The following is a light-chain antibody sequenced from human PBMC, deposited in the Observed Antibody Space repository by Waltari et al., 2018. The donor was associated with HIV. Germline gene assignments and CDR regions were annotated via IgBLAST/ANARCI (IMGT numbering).Light chain of an antibody. V-gene: IGLV2-14*01. Sequence: QSALTQPASVSGSPGQSITLSCTGTSSDVGGYNYVSWYQQHPDKAPKLVIFEVNKRPSGVSNRFSGSKSGNTASLTISGLQAEDEADYYCSSYTSSRTLVFGGGTKLTVL. CDR1: SSDVGGYNY. CDR3: SSYTSSRTLV. J-gene: IGLJ3*02. CDR2: EVN.